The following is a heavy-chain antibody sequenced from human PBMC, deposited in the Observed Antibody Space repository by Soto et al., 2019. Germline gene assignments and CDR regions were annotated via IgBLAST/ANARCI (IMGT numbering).Heavy chain of an antibody. CDR2: IYYSVST. V-gene: IGHV4-59*01. D-gene: IGHD3-10*01. CDR3: ARGYYGSGSYYKVYYYYGMDV. J-gene: IGHJ6*02. CDR1: GGSISSYY. Sequence: SETLSLTCTVSGGSISSYYWSWIRQPPGKGLEWIGYIYYSVSTNYNPSLKSRVTISVDTSKNQFSLKLSSVTAADTAVYYCARGYYGSGSYYKVYYYYGMDVWGQGTTVTVSS.